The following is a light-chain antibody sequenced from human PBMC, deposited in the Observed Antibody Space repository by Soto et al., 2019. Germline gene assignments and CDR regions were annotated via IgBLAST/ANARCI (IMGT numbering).Light chain of an antibody. CDR2: GAS. J-gene: IGKJ1*01. V-gene: IGKV3-15*01. CDR3: QQYNGWPT. Sequence: EIVMTQSPATLSVSPGERATLSCRASQRVSSNLAWYQQKPGQAPRLLIYGASTRATGIPARFSGSGSGTEFTLTISSLMSDDSAVYYCQQYNGWPTFGQGTRVEIK. CDR1: QRVSSN.